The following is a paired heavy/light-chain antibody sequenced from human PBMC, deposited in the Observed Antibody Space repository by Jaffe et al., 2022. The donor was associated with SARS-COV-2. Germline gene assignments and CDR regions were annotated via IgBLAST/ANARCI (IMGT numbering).Light chain of an antibody. CDR2: SNN. J-gene: IGLJ3*02. Sequence: QSVLTQPPSASGTPGQRVTISCSGSSSNIGSNTVNWYQRLPGTAPKLLIYSNNQRPSGVPDRFSGSKSATSASLAISGLQSEDEADYYCATWGDSLNAPVFGGGTKLTVL. CDR1: SSNIGSNT. V-gene: IGLV1-44*01. CDR3: ATWGDSLNAPV.
Heavy chain of an antibody. CDR3: AKDRLYSGTPRGAFDI. V-gene: IGHV3-23*04. Sequence: EVQLVESGGGLVQPGGSLRLSCAASGFTYSNYVMNWVRQAPGKGLEWVSAISATGGSTYYADSVKGRFTISRDNSENMLYLQMNSLRAEDTALYYCAKDRLYSGTPRGAFDIWGQGTMVTVSS. J-gene: IGHJ3*02. CDR2: ISATGGST. CDR1: GFTYSNYV. D-gene: IGHD1-26*01.